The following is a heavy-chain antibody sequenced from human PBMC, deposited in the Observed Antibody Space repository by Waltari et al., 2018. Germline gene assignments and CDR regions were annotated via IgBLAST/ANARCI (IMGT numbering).Heavy chain of an antibody. J-gene: IGHJ1*01. Sequence: EVQLLESGGGLVQPGGSLRLSCAASGFTFSSYAMSWVRQAPGKGLDWVSAISGSGGSTYYADSVKGRFTISRDNSKNTLYLQMNSLRAEDTAVYYCAKYRVGSYFYFQHWGQGTLVTVSS. D-gene: IGHD1-26*01. V-gene: IGHV3-23*01. CDR3: AKYRVGSYFYFQH. CDR1: GFTFSSYA. CDR2: ISGSGGST.